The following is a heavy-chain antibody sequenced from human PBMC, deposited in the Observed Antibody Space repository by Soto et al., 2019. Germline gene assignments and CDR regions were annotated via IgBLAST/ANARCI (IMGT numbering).Heavy chain of an antibody. Sequence: SGPTLVNPTQTLTLTCSLSGISLSTSGVGLGWIRQTPGKALEWLALIYWNDDKHYSPSLNSRLTITKDTSKNQAVLTMTNMDPVDTATYYCARGLATLPVFPFDGWGQGTVVTVSS. CDR1: GISLSTSGVG. CDR3: ARGLATLPVFPFDG. CDR2: IYWNDDK. J-gene: IGHJ3*01. D-gene: IGHD6-6*01. V-gene: IGHV2-5*01.